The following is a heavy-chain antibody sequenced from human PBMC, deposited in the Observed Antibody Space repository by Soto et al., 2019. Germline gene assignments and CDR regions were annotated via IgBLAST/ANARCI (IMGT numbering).Heavy chain of an antibody. Sequence: ASVKVSCKASGYTFTGYYMHWVRQAPGQGLEWMGWINPNSGGTNYAQKFQGWVTMTRDTSISTAYMELSRLRSDDTAVYYCARDSEFYSDDGFWSGYYSIWGQGTLVTVSS. CDR2: INPNSGGT. V-gene: IGHV1-2*04. D-gene: IGHD3-3*01. J-gene: IGHJ4*02. CDR1: GYTFTGYY. CDR3: ARDSEFYSDDGFWSGYYSI.